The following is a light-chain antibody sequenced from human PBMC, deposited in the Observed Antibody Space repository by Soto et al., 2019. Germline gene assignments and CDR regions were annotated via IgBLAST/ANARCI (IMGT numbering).Light chain of an antibody. CDR2: DVS. Sequence: QSALTQPASVSGSPGQSITISCTGTSSDVGGYNHVSWYQQLPGKAPKLMIYDVSNRPSGVSNRFSGSKSGNTASLTISGLQAEDEADYYCSSYTTRSTVVFGGGTKVTVL. CDR1: SSDVGGYNH. J-gene: IGLJ2*01. CDR3: SSYTTRSTVV. V-gene: IGLV2-14*01.